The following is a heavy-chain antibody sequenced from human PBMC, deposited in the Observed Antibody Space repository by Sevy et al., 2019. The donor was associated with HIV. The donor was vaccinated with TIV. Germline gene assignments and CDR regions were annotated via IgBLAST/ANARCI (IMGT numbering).Heavy chain of an antibody. CDR2: FDPEDGET. CDR3: ATESLYGLALRSSVRSYYFDY. D-gene: IGHD3-3*01. J-gene: IGHJ4*02. CDR1: GYTLTELS. Sequence: ASVKVSCKVSGYTLTELSMHWVRQAPGKGLEWMGGFDPEDGETIYAQKFQGRVTMTEDTSTDTAYMELSSLRSEDTAVYYCATESLYGLALRSSVRSYYFDYWGQGTLVTVSS. V-gene: IGHV1-24*01.